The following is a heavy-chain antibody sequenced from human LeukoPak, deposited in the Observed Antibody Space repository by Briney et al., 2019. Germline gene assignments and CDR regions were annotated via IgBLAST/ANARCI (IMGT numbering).Heavy chain of an antibody. J-gene: IGHJ4*02. CDR1: GFTFSSYG. CDR3: ARDVYYGSGSPRLDY. Sequence: PGGSLRLSCAASGFTFSSYGIHWVRQAPGKGLEWVAVISYDGSNKSYADSVKGRFTISRDNAKNSLYLQMNSLRAEDTAVYYCARDVYYGSGSPRLDYWGQGTLVTVSS. V-gene: IGHV3-30*03. D-gene: IGHD3-10*01. CDR2: ISYDGSNK.